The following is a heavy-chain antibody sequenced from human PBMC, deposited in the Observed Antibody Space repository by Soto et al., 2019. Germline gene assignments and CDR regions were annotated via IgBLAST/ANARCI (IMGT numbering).Heavy chain of an antibody. CDR2: INPNNGNT. D-gene: IGHD3-22*01. CDR1: GYSFNFYG. V-gene: IGHV1-18*01. CDR3: ARDTYGNVYDSMGP. J-gene: IGHJ5*02. Sequence: QVQMVQSGPEVKKPGASVKVSCKTSGYSFNFYGINWVRQAPGQGLEWMGWINPNNGNTNYTQKFQGRVTMTTDTSTSTDYMEVRSLRSDDTAVYYCARDTYGNVYDSMGPWGQGTLVTVSS.